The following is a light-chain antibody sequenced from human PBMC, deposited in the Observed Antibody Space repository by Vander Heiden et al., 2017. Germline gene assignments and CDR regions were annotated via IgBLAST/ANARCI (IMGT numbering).Light chain of an antibody. CDR2: RTS. J-gene: IGKJ2*01. V-gene: IGKV1-5*03. CDR3: QQYSSGYT. Sequence: DIQLTQSSFTLSASVGDTVTISCRASKSINHRLAWYQQRPGEAPKLLNYRTSNIEDGVSSRGSGSGSETKFSITITHLQHDDFATYYCQQYSSGYTFGQGTKLEIK. CDR1: KSINHR.